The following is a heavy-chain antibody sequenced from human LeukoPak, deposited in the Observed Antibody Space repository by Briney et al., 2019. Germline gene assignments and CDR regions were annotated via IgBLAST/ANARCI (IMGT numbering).Heavy chain of an antibody. V-gene: IGHV5-51*01. Sequence: KPGESLQISCQGSGSPFTSYWIGWVRQMPGKGLEWMGIIYPGDSDTRYSPSCQGQVTISADKSISTSYLQWSSLKASDTAMYYCARRGRYCSGGSCYSPYYYMDVWGKGTTVTVSS. CDR3: ARRGRYCSGGSCYSPYYYMDV. CDR1: GSPFTSYW. J-gene: IGHJ6*03. D-gene: IGHD2-15*01. CDR2: IYPGDSDT.